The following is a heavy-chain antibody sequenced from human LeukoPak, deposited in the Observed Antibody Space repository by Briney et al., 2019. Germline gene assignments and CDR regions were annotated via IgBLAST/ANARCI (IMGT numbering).Heavy chain of an antibody. CDR2: ISNDGDT. J-gene: IGHJ6*03. CDR3: ASRRARYYYYYYMDV. CDR1: GFTVSSNY. D-gene: IGHD1-14*01. V-gene: IGHV3-53*01. Sequence: GGSLRLSCAASGFTVSSNYMSWVRQGPGKGLECVSVISNDGDTYYADSVKGRFTISRDNSKNTLYLQMNSLRAEDTAVYYCASRRARYYYYYYMDVWGKGTTVTVSS.